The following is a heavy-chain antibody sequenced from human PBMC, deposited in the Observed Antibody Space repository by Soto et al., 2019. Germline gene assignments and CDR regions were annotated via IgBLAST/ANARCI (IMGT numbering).Heavy chain of an antibody. CDR1: GYSISSYNW. D-gene: IGHD6-19*01. V-gene: IGHV4-28*01. Sequence: SETLSLTCDVSGYSISSYNWWTWIRQSPGKGLEWIGYIHYSGRTMYNPSLKSRVSMSVDTSKNQFSLKLSSVTAVDTAVYYCARAGYSSGWYWFDPWGQGTLVTVSS. CDR3: ARAGYSSGWYWFDP. J-gene: IGHJ5*02. CDR2: IHYSGRT.